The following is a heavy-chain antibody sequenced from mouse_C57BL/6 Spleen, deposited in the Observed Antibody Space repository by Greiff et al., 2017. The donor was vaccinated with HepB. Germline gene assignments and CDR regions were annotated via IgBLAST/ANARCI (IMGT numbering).Heavy chain of an antibody. J-gene: IGHJ2*01. D-gene: IGHD2-5*01. CDR2: IDPENGDT. CDR3: TTNGNSNFYFDY. V-gene: IGHV14-4*01. CDR1: GFNIKDDY. Sequence: EVQLQQSGAELVRPGASVKLSCTASGFNIKDDYMHWVKQRPEQGLEWIGWIDPENGDTEYASKFQGKATITADTSSNTAYLQLSSLTSEDTAVYYCTTNGNSNFYFDYWGQGTTRTVSS.